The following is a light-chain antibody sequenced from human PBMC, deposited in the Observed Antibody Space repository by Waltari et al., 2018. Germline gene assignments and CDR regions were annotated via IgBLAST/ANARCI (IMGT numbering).Light chain of an antibody. CDR1: QDIRNW. J-gene: IGKJ4*01. Sequence: DIQMTQTPSTLSASVGDRVTITCRASQDIRNWLAWYQLKPGKGPKLLIFKTSSLESGVPARFTGSGSGTEFTLTISSLHPDDFGTYYCHQYNSYPLTFGGGTKVEIK. CDR2: KTS. V-gene: IGKV1-5*03. CDR3: HQYNSYPLT.